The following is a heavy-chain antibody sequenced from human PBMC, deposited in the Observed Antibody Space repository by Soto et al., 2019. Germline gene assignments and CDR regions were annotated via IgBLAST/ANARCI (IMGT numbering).Heavy chain of an antibody. D-gene: IGHD3-10*01. CDR1: GGSVSSTYW. Sequence: ASETLSLTCAVSGGSVSSTYWWSWVRQPPGKGLEWIGEIYHSGSANYNPSLKSRVTISVDNSKNQFSLKLSSVTAADTAVYYCARGVLPPVAVWGQGTMVTVSS. J-gene: IGHJ3*01. V-gene: IGHV4-4*02. CDR3: ARGVLPPVAV. CDR2: IYHSGSA.